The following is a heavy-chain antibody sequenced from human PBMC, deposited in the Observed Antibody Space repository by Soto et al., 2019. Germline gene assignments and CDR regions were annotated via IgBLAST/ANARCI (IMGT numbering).Heavy chain of an antibody. D-gene: IGHD2-15*01. J-gene: IGHJ3*02. CDR1: GYTFTGYY. CDR3: AKALGYCSGGSCHGAFDI. CDR2: INPNSGGT. V-gene: IGHV1-2*02. Sequence: ASVKVSCKASGYTFTGYYMHWVRQAPGQGLEWMGWINPNSGGTNYAQKFQGRVTMTRDTPISTAYMELSRLRSDDTAVYYCAKALGYCSGGSCHGAFDIWGQGTMVTVSS.